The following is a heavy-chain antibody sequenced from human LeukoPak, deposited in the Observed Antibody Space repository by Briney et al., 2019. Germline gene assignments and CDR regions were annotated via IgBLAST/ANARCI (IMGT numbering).Heavy chain of an antibody. J-gene: IGHJ4*02. CDR3: ARVKPHRGSKEKTIDY. V-gene: IGHV4-38-2*02. CDR2: IYHSGGT. Sequence: SETLSLTCTVSGYSISSGYYWGWIRQPPGRGLEWIGSIYHSGGTYYNPSLKSRVTISVDTSKNQFSLKLSSVTAADTAVYYCARVKPHRGSKEKTIDYWGQGTLVTVSS. D-gene: IGHD3-16*01. CDR1: GYSISSGYY.